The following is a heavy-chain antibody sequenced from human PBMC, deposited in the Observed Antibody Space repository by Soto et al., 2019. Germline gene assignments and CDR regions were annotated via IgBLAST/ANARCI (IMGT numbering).Heavy chain of an antibody. V-gene: IGHV1-18*01. J-gene: IGHJ6*01. D-gene: IGHD3-3*01. CDR2: INAYNGNT. Sequence: QVQLVQSGAEVKKPGASVKVSCKASGYTFTRYGISWERQAPGQGLEWLGWINAYNGNTHYAQKLQGSVTMTTNPSTSRANMELRSLRSGVTAVYYCERDSTRYAFLSGYGRDDYYGMDVWGQGTPGTVAA. CDR1: GYTFTRYG. CDR3: ERDSTRYAFLSGYGRDDYYGMDV.